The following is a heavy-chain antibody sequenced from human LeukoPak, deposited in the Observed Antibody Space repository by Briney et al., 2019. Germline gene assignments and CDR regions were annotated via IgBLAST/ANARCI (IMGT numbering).Heavy chain of an antibody. J-gene: IGHJ5*02. CDR2: VYYSGTT. V-gene: IGHV4-39*01. CDR1: GASITSSSYY. CDR3: ARHARWGSGSNWFDP. Sequence: TSETLSLTCTVSGASITSSSYYWGWIRQPPGKGLEWIGSVYYSGTTYDNPSLKSRVTISVDTSKNQFSLKLNSVTAADTAVYYCARHARWGSGSNWFDPWGQGTLVTVSS. D-gene: IGHD3-10*01.